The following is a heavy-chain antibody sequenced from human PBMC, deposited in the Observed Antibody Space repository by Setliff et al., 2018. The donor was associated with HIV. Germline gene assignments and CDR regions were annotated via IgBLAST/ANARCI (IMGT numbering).Heavy chain of an antibody. V-gene: IGHV3-21*01. CDR1: GFTFSSYS. CDR3: AREIGSGYPLSAFDI. J-gene: IGHJ3*02. CDR2: ISSSSSYI. Sequence: GGSLRLSCAASGFTFSSYSMNWVRQAPGKGLEWVSSISSSSSYIYYADSVKGRFTISRDNAKNSLYLQMNSLRAEDTAVYYCAREIGSGYPLSAFDIWGQGTQVTVSS. D-gene: IGHD3-22*01.